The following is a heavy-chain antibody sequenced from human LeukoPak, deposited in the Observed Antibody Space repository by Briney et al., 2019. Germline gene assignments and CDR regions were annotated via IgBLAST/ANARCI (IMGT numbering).Heavy chain of an antibody. D-gene: IGHD2-15*01. CDR2: IFYSGST. V-gene: IGHV4-39*07. J-gene: IGHJ1*01. Sequence: SETLSLTCTVSGDSISSSSYYWGWIRQPPGKGLEWIGTIFYSGSTNYNPSLKSRVTISVDTSKNQFSLKLSSVTAADTAVYYCARGGWQLADAFQHWGQGTLVTVSS. CDR1: GDSISSSSYY. CDR3: ARGGWQLADAFQH.